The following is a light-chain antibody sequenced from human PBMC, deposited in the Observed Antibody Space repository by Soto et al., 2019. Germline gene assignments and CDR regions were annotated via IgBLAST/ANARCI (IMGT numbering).Light chain of an antibody. CDR1: QRVTSRY. V-gene: IGKV3-20*01. J-gene: IGKJ1*01. CDR3: QQYGSSPRT. Sequence: EIVLTQSPGTLSLSPGERATLSCRASQRVTSRYLAWYQLKPGQAPRLLIYGASSRATGIPDRFSGSGSGADFTLNITRLDPEDFALYFCQQYGSSPRTFGQGTKVDIK. CDR2: GAS.